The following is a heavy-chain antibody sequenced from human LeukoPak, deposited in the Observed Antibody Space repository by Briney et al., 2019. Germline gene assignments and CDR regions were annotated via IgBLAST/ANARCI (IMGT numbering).Heavy chain of an antibody. CDR3: AREPRQTGNY. V-gene: IGHV3-33*01. CDR2: IWYDGSNE. J-gene: IGHJ4*02. CDR1: GFSFGTYS. Sequence: GGSLRLSCVVSGFSFGTYSMHWARQVPGKGLEWVAVIWYDGSNEDYADSVKGRFTISRDNAKNSLYLQMNSLRAEDTAVYYCAREPRQTGNYWGQGTLVTVSS.